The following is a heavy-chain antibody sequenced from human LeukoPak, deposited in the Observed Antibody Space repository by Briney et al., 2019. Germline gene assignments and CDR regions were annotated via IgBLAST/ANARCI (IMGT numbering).Heavy chain of an antibody. J-gene: IGHJ4*02. D-gene: IGHD2-2*01. V-gene: IGHV3-30*02. CDR1: GFTFITYG. Sequence: GGSLRLSCAASGFTFITYGMHWVRQAPGKGLEWVAFIRYDGSNKYYADSVKGRFTISRDNSKNTLYLQMNSLRPEDTAVYYCAKSGMSLYCSSATCYYFDYWGQGTLVTVSS. CDR2: IRYDGSNK. CDR3: AKSGMSLYCSSATCYYFDY.